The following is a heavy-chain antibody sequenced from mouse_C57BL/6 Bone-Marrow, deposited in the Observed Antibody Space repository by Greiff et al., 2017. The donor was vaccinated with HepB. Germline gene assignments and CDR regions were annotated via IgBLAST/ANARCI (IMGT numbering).Heavy chain of an antibody. Sequence: VQLQQSGTVLARPGASVKMSCKTSGYTFTSYWMHWVNQRPGQGLEWIGAIYPGNSDTSYNQKFKGKAKLTAVTSASTAYMELSSLTNEDSAVYYCTRLMGWLLEFAYWGQGTLVTVSA. V-gene: IGHV1-5*01. CDR2: IYPGNSDT. CDR3: TRLMGWLLEFAY. CDR1: GYTFTSYW. D-gene: IGHD2-3*01. J-gene: IGHJ3*01.